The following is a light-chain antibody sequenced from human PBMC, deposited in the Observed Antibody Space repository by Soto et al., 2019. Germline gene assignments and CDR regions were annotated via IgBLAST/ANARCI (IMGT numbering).Light chain of an antibody. CDR3: LQHNAYPFT. Sequence: IQMTQSPSAMSASVGDRVTITCRASQGISDYLAWFQQRPGQGPKRLIYGASNLQSGVPPRFRGSGAETEFTLTITNVQPEDIATYYCLQHNAYPFTFGQGTKLEIK. CDR2: GAS. J-gene: IGKJ2*01. V-gene: IGKV1-17*03. CDR1: QGISDY.